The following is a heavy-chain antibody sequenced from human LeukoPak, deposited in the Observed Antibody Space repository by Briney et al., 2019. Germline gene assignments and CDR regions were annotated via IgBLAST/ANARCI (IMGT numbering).Heavy chain of an antibody. CDR1: GYTFAGYN. Sequence: ASVKVSCKAAGYTFAGYNIHWVRQAPGQGLGWVGWINAYTGGTKYAQKFEGRVTLTRDTSIKTAYLDLSRLTSDDTAIYYCAREAYQVPFDYWGQGTLVTVSS. V-gene: IGHV1-2*02. J-gene: IGHJ4*02. CDR3: AREAYQVPFDY. D-gene: IGHD2-2*01. CDR2: INAYTGGT.